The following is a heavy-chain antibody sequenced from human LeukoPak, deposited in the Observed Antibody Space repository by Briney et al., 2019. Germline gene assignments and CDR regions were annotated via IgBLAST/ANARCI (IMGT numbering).Heavy chain of an antibody. D-gene: IGHD6-13*01. CDR1: GYTFTGYY. CDR2: INPNSGGT. CDR3: ARVPPSSSWYYFDY. J-gene: IGHJ4*02. V-gene: IGHV1-2*02. Sequence: ASVKVSCKASGYTFTGYYMHWVRQAPGQGLEWMGWINPNSGGTNYAQEFQGRVTMTRDTSISTAYMGPSRLRSDDTAVYYCARVPPSSSWYYFDYWGQGTLVTVSS.